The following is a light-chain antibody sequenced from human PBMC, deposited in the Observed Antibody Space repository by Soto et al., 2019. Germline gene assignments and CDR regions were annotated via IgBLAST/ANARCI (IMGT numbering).Light chain of an antibody. J-gene: IGKJ3*01. V-gene: IGKV4-1*01. CDR2: WAS. CDR3: QQYYSTPGT. Sequence: DIVMTQSPDSLAVSLGERATINCKSSQSILYISKNKTYLAWYQQKPGQPPKLLIYWASTRESGVPERFSGGGSGTDVTLTISSLQAEDGAVYYCQQYYSTPGTFGPGTKVDIK. CDR1: QSILYISKNKTY.